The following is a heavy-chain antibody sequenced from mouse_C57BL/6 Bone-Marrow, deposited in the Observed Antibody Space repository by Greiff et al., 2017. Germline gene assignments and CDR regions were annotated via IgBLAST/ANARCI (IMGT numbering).Heavy chain of an antibody. CDR2: ISSGSSTI. CDR3: ARRPPPITTVVAKAY. V-gene: IGHV5-17*01. D-gene: IGHD1-1*01. J-gene: IGHJ3*01. Sequence: EVQLKESGGGLVKPGGSLKLSCAASGFTFSDYGMHWVRQAPEKGLEWVAYISSGSSTIYYADTVKGRFTISRDNAKNTLFLQMTSLRSEDTAMYYCARRPPPITTVVAKAYWGQGTLVTVSA. CDR1: GFTFSDYG.